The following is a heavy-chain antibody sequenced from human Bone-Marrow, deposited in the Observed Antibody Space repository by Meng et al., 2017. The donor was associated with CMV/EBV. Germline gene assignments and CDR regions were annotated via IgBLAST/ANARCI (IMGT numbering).Heavy chain of an antibody. CDR1: GYTFTTYD. Sequence: ASVKVSCKASGYTFTTYDINWVRQATGQGLEWMGWMNPNSGNTGYAQKFQGRVTMTRNTSISTAYMELSSLRSEDTAVYYCVRDLGSTPAIFFDNWGQGTLVTVSS. CDR3: VRDLGSTPAIFFDN. V-gene: IGHV1-8*01. CDR2: MNPNSGNT. J-gene: IGHJ4*02. D-gene: IGHD4-23*01.